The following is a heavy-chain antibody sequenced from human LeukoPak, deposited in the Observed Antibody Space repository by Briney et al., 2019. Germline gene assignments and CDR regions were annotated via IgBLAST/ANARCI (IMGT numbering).Heavy chain of an antibody. CDR1: GGSISSYY. D-gene: IGHD1-26*01. Sequence: ASETLSLTCAVSGGSISSYYWSWIRQPPGKGLEWIGYIYYSGSTNYNPSLKSRVTISVDTSKNQFSLKLSSVTAADTAVYYCARVGSSRAFDIWGQGTMVTVSS. J-gene: IGHJ3*02. CDR3: ARVGSSRAFDI. V-gene: IGHV4-59*01. CDR2: IYYSGST.